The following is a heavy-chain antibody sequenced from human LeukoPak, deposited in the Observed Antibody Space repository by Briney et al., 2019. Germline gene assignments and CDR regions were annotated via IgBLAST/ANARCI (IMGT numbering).Heavy chain of an antibody. CDR2: ISSSSSYI. D-gene: IGHD2-15*01. V-gene: IGHV3-21*01. J-gene: IGHJ4*02. CDR3: ARERDIVVVVAATLGY. CDR1: GFTFSSYS. Sequence: PGGSLRLSCAASGFTFSSYSMNWVRQAPGKGLEWVSSISSSSSYIYYADSVKGRFTISRDNAKNSLYLQMNSLRAEDTAVYYCARERDIVVVVAATLGYWGQGTLVTVSS.